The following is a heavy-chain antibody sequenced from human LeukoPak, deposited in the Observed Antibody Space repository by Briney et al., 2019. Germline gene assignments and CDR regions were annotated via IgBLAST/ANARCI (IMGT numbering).Heavy chain of an antibody. CDR1: GFTFSSHW. J-gene: IGHJ6*03. V-gene: IGHV3-7*01. CDR2: IKQDGSEK. D-gene: IGHD6-13*01. CDR3: GKDGVRQSSSWYCKRYYYYYMDV. Sequence: GGSLRLSCAASGFTFSSHWMSWVRQAPGKGLEWVANIKQDGSEKYYVHSVKGRSTISRDNPQNTLYLHMNRLRAEDKAVYYCGKDGVRQSSSWYCKRYYYYYMDVWGKGTTVTVSS.